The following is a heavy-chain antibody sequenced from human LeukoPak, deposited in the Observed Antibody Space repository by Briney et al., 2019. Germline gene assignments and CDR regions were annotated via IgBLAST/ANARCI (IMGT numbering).Heavy chain of an antibody. V-gene: IGHV4-34*01. Sequence: SETLSLTCAVYGGTFSAYYWSWIRQPPGKGLEWIGEINHSGSTNYNPSLKSRVAISVDTSKNQFSLKLSSVTAADTAVYYCARGLAARARRPQYFQHWGQGTLVTVSS. CDR2: INHSGST. J-gene: IGHJ1*01. CDR1: GGTFSAYY. CDR3: ARGLAARARRPQYFQH. D-gene: IGHD6-6*01.